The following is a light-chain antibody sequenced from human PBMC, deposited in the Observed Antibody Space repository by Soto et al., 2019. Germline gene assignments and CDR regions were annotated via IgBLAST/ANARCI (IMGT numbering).Light chain of an antibody. CDR2: AAS. CDR3: QQLFDSPIT. J-gene: IGKJ5*01. Sequence: DIQLNQSPSFLSPYIGESVTITCRASQVISTSLAWYQVKPGKAPKLLIYAASTLESGVPSRFSATVSGTEFSLTITSLQPEDFATYYCQQLFDSPITFGQGTLLEI. V-gene: IGKV1-9*01. CDR1: QVISTS.